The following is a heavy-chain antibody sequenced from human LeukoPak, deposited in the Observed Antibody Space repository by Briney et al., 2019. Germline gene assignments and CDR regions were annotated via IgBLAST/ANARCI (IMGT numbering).Heavy chain of an antibody. D-gene: IGHD3-10*01. Sequence: PGGSLRLSCAASGFTVSSNYMSWVRQAPGKGLEWVSVIYSGGSTYYADSVKGRFTISRDNSRNTLYLQMNSLRPEDTAVYYCARERYASGSPDGMDVWGQGTTVTVYS. CDR2: IYSGGST. CDR1: GFTVSSNY. V-gene: IGHV3-53*05. CDR3: ARERYASGSPDGMDV. J-gene: IGHJ6*02.